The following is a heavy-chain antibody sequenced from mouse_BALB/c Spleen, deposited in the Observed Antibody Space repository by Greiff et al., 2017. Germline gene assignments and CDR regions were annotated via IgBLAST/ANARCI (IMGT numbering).Heavy chain of an antibody. CDR1: GYSITSVYY. CDR2: ISYDGSN. CDR3: ARDRAFAY. V-gene: IGHV3-6*02. D-gene: IGHD3-1*01. J-gene: IGHJ3*01. Sequence: EVQLVESGPGLVKPSQSLSLTCSVTGYSITSVYYWNWIRQFPGNKLEWMGYISYDGSNNYNPSLKNRISITRDTSKNQFFLKLNSVTTEDTATYYCARDRAFAYWGQGTLVTVSA.